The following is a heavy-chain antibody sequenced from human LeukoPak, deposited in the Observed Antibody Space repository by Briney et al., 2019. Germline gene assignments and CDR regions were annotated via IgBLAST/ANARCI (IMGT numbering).Heavy chain of an antibody. CDR1: GFTFSSYG. Sequence: GGSLRLSCAASGFTFSSYGMHWVRQAPGKGLEWVAFIRYDGSNKYYADSVKGRFTISGDNSKNTLYLQMNSLRAEDTAVYYCAKGIEVQVPAWYNWFDPWGQGTLVTVSS. V-gene: IGHV3-30*02. D-gene: IGHD2-2*01. CDR3: AKGIEVQVPAWYNWFDP. J-gene: IGHJ5*02. CDR2: IRYDGSNK.